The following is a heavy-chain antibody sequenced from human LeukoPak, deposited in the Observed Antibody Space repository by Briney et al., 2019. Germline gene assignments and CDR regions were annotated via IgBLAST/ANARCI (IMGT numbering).Heavy chain of an antibody. CDR3: ARELMGLTMIVVVNPIDY. V-gene: IGHV3-21*01. D-gene: IGHD3-22*01. Sequence: GGSLRLSCAASGFSFSSYSMNWVRQAPGKGLEWVSSISSTSSYIYYADSVKGRFTISRDNAKNSLFLQMNSLRAEDTAVYYCARELMGLTMIVVVNPIDYWGQGTLVTVSS. CDR1: GFSFSSYS. J-gene: IGHJ4*02. CDR2: ISSTSSYI.